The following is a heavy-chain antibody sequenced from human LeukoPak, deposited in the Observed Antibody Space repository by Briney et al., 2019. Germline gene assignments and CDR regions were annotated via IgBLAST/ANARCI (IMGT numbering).Heavy chain of an antibody. V-gene: IGHV4-59*11. J-gene: IGHJ4*02. Sequence: SGTLSLTCTVTGGSISSHYWSWIRQPPGKGLECIGYIYYSGSTNYNPSVQSRVTISVDTAKNQFSLKLSSVTAADTAVYYWAREAERATGGEFDYWGQGALITVSS. CDR2: IYYSGST. CDR1: GGSISSHY. D-gene: IGHD5-24*01. CDR3: AREAERATGGEFDY.